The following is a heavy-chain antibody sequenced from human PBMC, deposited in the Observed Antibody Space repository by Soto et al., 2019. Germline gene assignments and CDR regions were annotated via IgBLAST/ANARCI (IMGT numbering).Heavy chain of an antibody. CDR2: LHSDVST. CDR3: ARELGGSWYNWFDP. V-gene: IGHV3-53*01. Sequence: GGSLRLSCAVSGFTVSSNSITWVRQAPGQGLEWVSVLHSDVSTYYVDSVKGRFVISRDNSKNTVYLQMNSLRAEDTAIYYCARELGGSWYNWFDPWGQGTLVTVSS. CDR1: GFTVSSNS. J-gene: IGHJ5*02. D-gene: IGHD2-15*01.